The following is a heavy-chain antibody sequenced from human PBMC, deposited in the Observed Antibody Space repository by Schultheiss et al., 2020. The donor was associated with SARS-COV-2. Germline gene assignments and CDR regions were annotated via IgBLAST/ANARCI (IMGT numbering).Heavy chain of an antibody. CDR2: MSSGGSII. J-gene: IGHJ6*02. CDR1: GFIFSDYY. Sequence: GGSLRLSCAASGFIFSDYYMNWIRQAPGKGLEWVSHMSSGGSIIYYADSVKGRFTISRDNAKNSLYLQMNSLRGEDTALYYCAKGGPGGGDLYYYYGMDVWGQGTTVTVSS. V-gene: IGHV3-11*01. CDR3: AKGGPGGGDLYYYYGMDV. D-gene: IGHD2-21*02.